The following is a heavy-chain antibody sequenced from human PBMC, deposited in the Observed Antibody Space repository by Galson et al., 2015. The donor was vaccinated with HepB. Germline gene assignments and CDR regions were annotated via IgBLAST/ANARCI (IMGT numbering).Heavy chain of an antibody. J-gene: IGHJ4*02. CDR3: ARDGGGLRELEWLSPSEAIDY. D-gene: IGHD3-3*01. V-gene: IGHV3-33*01. Sequence: SLRLSCAASGFTFSNYGMHWVRQAPGKGPEWVALIWFDGSKKYYADSVKGRFTTSRDNSNNTLFLQMNSPRAEDTAVYYCARDGGGLRELEWLSPSEAIDYWGQVILVTFAA. CDR1: GFTFSNYG. CDR2: IWFDGSKK.